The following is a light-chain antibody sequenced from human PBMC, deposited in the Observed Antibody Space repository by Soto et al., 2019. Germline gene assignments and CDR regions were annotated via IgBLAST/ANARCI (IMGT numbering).Light chain of an antibody. CDR3: QQYHNWPIT. J-gene: IGKJ5*01. CDR1: QSISSD. CDR2: DAS. Sequence: EIVMTQSPATLSVSPGERATLSCRASQSISSDVAWHQQKPGQAPRILMYDASTRATGISARFSGSGSGTEFTLTISSLQSEDFAVYYCQQYHNWPITFGQGTRLEIK. V-gene: IGKV3-15*01.